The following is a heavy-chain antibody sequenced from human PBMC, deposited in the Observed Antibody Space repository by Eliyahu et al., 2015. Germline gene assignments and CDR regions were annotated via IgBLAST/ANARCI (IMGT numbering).Heavy chain of an antibody. CDR2: IKSKTDGGTT. J-gene: IGHJ2*01. D-gene: IGHD2-2*01. V-gene: IGHV3-15*01. CDR3: TTVPAAIPWDFDL. Sequence: SWVRQAPGKGLEWVGRIKSKTDGGTTDYAAPVKGRFTISRDDSKNTLYLQMNSLKTEDTAVYYCTTVPAAIPWDFDLWGRGTLVTVSS.